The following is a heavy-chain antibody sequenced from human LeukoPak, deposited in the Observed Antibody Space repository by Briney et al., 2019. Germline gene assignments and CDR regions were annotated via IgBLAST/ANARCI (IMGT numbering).Heavy chain of an antibody. CDR3: ARERIANGRDFDY. J-gene: IGHJ4*02. D-gene: IGHD6-6*01. CDR2: ISTYNGDT. Sequence: ASVKVSCKASGYTFPRYGITWVRQARGQGLEWMGWISTYNGDTNYAQKFQGRVTMTKDTSASTAYMELRSLSSDDTAIYYCARERIANGRDFDYWGQGTLVTVSS. V-gene: IGHV1-18*01. CDR1: GYTFPRYG.